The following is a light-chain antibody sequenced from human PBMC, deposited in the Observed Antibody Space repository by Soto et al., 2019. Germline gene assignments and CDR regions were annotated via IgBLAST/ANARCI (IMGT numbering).Light chain of an antibody. Sequence: DIQMTQSPSTLSASVGDRVTITCRASQSISSWLAWYQQKPGKAPKLLIYKASSLESGVPSRFSGSGSGTEFTLTISSLQPDDFATYDCQQYNSYSPTELTFGGGTKVEIK. CDR1: QSISSW. CDR2: KAS. V-gene: IGKV1-5*03. J-gene: IGKJ4*01. CDR3: QQYNSYSPTELT.